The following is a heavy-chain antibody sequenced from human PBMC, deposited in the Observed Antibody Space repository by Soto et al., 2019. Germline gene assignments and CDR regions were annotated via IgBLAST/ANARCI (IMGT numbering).Heavy chain of an antibody. CDR1: RFAFGTYA. CDR2: ISSRGGST. V-gene: IGHV3-23*01. J-gene: IGHJ6*02. Sequence: VQLLESGGGMVQPGGSLRLSCGASRFAFGTYAMNWVRQAPGKGLEWVSGISSRGGSTFYADSVQGRFIISRDNSKNTLYLQMDNLRVEDTAIYYCAKGGAEMLGYYYYFVMDVWGQGTTVSVSS. CDR3: AKGGAEMLGYYYYFVMDV. D-gene: IGHD2-8*01.